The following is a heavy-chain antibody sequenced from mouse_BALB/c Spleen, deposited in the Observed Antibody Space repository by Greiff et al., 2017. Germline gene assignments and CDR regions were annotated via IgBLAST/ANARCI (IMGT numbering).Heavy chain of an antibody. Sequence: QVQLQQSGTVLARPGASVKMSCKASGYTFTSYWMHWVKQRPGQGLEWIGYINPSTGYTEYNQKFKDKATLTADKSSSTAYMQLSSLTSEDSAVYYCARWTTGTDYWGQGTTLTVSS. CDR1: GYTFTSYW. D-gene: IGHD4-1*01. J-gene: IGHJ2*01. CDR2: INPSTGYT. V-gene: IGHV1-4*01. CDR3: ARWTTGTDY.